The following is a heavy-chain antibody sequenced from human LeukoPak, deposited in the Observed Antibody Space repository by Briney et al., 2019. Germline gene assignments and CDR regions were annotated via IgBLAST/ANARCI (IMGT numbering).Heavy chain of an antibody. CDR3: VRDGDDFNFDY. D-gene: IGHD5-24*01. J-gene: IGHJ4*02. CDR2: VKGDGGFT. CDR1: GFPFRSYW. V-gene: IGHV3-74*01. Sequence: GGSLRLSCAASGFPFRSYWMHWVHQAPGKGLVWVSRVKGDGGFTNYADSVYGRFTISRDNAKNTLYLHMHSLRAEDTAVYYCVRDGDDFNFDYWGQGSLVTVSS.